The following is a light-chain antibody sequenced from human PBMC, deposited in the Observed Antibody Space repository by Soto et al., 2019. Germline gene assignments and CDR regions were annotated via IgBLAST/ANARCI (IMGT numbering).Light chain of an antibody. CDR1: ESVSNN. V-gene: IGKV3-15*01. Sequence: EIVVTQSPATLSLSQGERTTLSCRASESVSNNVALYQQKPGQAPRLLILGASARATGIPASFSGSGSGTEFTLPISRLQSEDFAVYYCQQYNKWPLTFGGGTKVEIK. CDR3: QQYNKWPLT. J-gene: IGKJ4*01. CDR2: GAS.